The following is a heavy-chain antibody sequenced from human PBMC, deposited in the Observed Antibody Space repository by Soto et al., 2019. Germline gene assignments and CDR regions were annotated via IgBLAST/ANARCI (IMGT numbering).Heavy chain of an antibody. CDR3: AVSGSATLLSFGY. J-gene: IGHJ4*02. CDR1: GYSFTSYW. Sequence: GASLKISFKGSGYSFTSYWIGWVRQIPGKGLECMGIIYPGESDTRYSPSFHGQVTISADKSISTAYLQWGSLKASDTAMYYCAVSGSATLLSFGYWGQGTLVTVSS. CDR2: IYPGESDT. D-gene: IGHD3-10*01. V-gene: IGHV5-51*01.